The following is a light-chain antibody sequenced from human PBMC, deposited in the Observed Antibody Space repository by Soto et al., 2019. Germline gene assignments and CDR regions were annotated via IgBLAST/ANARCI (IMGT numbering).Light chain of an antibody. CDR2: WAS. V-gene: IGKV4-1*01. CDR3: QQYYSIPPT. Sequence: DIVMTQSPDSLAVSLGERATINCKSSQSVLYSSNNKNYLAWYQQKPGQPPKLLIYWASTRESGVPDRISGSGSGTEFTLTISSLQGEDVAVYYCQQYYSIPPTFGGGTKVEIK. CDR1: QSVLYSSNNKNY. J-gene: IGKJ4*01.